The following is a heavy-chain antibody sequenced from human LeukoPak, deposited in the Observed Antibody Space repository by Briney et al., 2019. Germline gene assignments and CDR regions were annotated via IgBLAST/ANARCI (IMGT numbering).Heavy chain of an antibody. CDR3: ARSPHILTGENFDY. CDR2: INPKTGTA. Sequence: ASVKVSCKASGYTFTGYSIYWVRQTPGQKLEWMGWINPKTGTANSAQKFQGRVTMTRDTSISTVYMEVRSLRSDDTALYYCARSPHILTGENFDYWGQGTLVTVSS. D-gene: IGHD3-9*01. J-gene: IGHJ4*02. V-gene: IGHV1-2*02. CDR1: GYTFTGYS.